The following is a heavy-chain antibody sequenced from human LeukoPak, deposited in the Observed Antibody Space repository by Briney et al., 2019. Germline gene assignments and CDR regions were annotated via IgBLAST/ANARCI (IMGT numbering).Heavy chain of an antibody. V-gene: IGHV4-61*02. J-gene: IGHJ3*02. CDR2: IYSPGTN. Sequence: SETLSLTCTVSAGSINSGDCYWSWIRQPAGKGLEWIGRIYSPGTNYNYNPSVKSRVTISIDTSKNQFSLKLTSVTAADTAVYYCARGIGTSYDSSRDAFDIWGQGTMVTVSS. CDR3: ARGIGTSYDSSRDAFDI. CDR1: AGSINSGDCY. D-gene: IGHD3-22*01.